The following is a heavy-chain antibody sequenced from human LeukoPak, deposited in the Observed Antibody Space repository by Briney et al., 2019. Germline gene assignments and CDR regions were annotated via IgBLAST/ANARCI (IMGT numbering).Heavy chain of an antibody. CDR1: GFTFSSYG. D-gene: IGHD3-10*01. J-gene: IGHJ6*02. Sequence: PGGSLRLSCAASGFTFSSYGMHWVRQAPGKGLEWVAVIWYDGSNKYYADSVKGRFTISRDNVKNSLYLQMNSLRDEDTAVYYCARYFGDPQGMDVWGQGTTVTVSS. CDR3: ARYFGDPQGMDV. CDR2: IWYDGSNK. V-gene: IGHV3-33*01.